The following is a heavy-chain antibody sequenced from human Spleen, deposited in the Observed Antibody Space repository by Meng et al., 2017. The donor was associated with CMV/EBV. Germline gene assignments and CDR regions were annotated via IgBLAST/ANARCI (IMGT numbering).Heavy chain of an antibody. CDR2: ISAYNGKP. J-gene: IGHJ4*02. CDR3: ARDSLPAVVTPYLGFDY. Sequence: QLQLVQSGPEVKKPGASVKVSCTASGYLFISYAIHWVRQAPGQGLEWMGWISAYNGKPDYAQKFQGRVTMTTDTSTSTAHMELRNLRSDDTAVYYCARDSLPAVVTPYLGFDYWGQGSLVTVSS. D-gene: IGHD4-23*01. CDR1: GYLFISYA. V-gene: IGHV1-18*01.